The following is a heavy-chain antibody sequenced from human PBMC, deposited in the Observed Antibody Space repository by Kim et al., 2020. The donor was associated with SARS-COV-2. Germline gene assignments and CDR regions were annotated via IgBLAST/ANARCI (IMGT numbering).Heavy chain of an antibody. Sequence: GGSLRLSCAASGFTFSSHLMNWVRQAPGKGLEWVALISYEGSTKKYKESVQGRFTISRDNSKNALYLQMNSLRPEDTAVYYCARNLVGDRAMGPWGPGTLVTVSS. CDR1: GFTFSSHL. D-gene: IGHD1-26*01. V-gene: IGHV3-30*03. J-gene: IGHJ5*02. CDR2: ISYEGSTK. CDR3: ARNLVGDRAMGP.